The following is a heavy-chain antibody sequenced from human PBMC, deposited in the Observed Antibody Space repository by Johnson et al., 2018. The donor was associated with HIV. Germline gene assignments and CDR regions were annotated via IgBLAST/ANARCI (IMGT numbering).Heavy chain of an antibody. V-gene: IGHV3-9*03. CDR3: ARALSDYDSTRTDAFDL. CDR1: EFYT. J-gene: IGHJ3*01. Sequence: EVQLVESGGGVVQPGRSLRLSCAASEFYTMHWVRQAPGKGLEWVSGISWNSGSIGYADSVKGRFTISRDNAKNSLYLQMGSLRAEDMAVYYCARALSDYDSTRTDAFDLWGQGTMVTVSS. D-gene: IGHD3-22*01. CDR2: ISWNSGSI.